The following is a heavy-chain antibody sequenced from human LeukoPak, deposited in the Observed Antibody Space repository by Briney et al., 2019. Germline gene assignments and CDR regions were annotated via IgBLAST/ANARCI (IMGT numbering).Heavy chain of an antibody. CDR3: ATGERSWHY. J-gene: IGHJ4*02. CDR2: IRNDGSIK. Sequence: GGSLRLSCAASGFTFSSYGMHWVRQAPGKGLEWVAFIRNDGSIKYHADSVKGRFTISRDNAKNSLSLQMNSLSVEDTAVYYCATGERSWHYWGQGTLVTVSS. D-gene: IGHD6-13*01. V-gene: IGHV3-30*02. CDR1: GFTFSSYG.